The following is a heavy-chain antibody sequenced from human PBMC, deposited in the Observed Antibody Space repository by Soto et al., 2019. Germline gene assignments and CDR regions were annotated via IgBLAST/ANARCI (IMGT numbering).Heavy chain of an antibody. D-gene: IGHD3-16*01. Sequence: QVQLVQSGPEVKKPGASVKVSCKASNYAFTYNAINWVRQAPGHGLEWMGWIGPNSGSTNYAQDLQGRVTMTTDTSTNTAYMELRSRRSDDTAIYDCATSSPGGVGQYVDAFDLWGQGTLVTVSS. CDR3: ATSSPGGVGQYVDAFDL. J-gene: IGHJ3*01. V-gene: IGHV1-18*01. CDR2: IGPNSGST. CDR1: NYAFTYNA.